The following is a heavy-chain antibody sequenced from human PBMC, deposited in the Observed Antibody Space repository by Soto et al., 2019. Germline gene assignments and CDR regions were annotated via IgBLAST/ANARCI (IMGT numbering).Heavy chain of an antibody. J-gene: IGHJ4*02. CDR3: ARDCSSTSCYSY. CDR2: ISGSGSTI. V-gene: IGHV3-11*01. Sequence: LSCAASGFKISYFYMTWVRQAPGKGLEWVSYISGSGSTIFYADSVRGRFTISRDNAKNSLFLQMNSLTVEDTALYYCARDCSSTSCYSYWGQGTLVTVSS. CDR1: GFKISYFY. D-gene: IGHD2-2*01.